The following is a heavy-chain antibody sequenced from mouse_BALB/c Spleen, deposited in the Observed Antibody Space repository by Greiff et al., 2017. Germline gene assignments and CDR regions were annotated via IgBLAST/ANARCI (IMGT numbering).Heavy chain of an antibody. Sequence: VQLQQSGGDLVKPGGSLKLSCAASGFTFSSYGMSWVRQTPDKRLEWVATISSGGSYTYYPDSVKGRFTISRDNAKNTLYLQMSSLKSEDTAMYYCARHGTTVVAKDFDYWGQGTTLTVSS. J-gene: IGHJ2*01. CDR3: ARHGTTVVAKDFDY. V-gene: IGHV5-6*01. CDR1: GFTFSSYG. D-gene: IGHD1-1*01. CDR2: ISSGGSYT.